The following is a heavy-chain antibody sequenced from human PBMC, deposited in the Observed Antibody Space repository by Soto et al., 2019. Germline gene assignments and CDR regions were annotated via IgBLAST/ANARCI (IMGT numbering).Heavy chain of an antibody. CDR3: TRGVDAAMVGY. D-gene: IGHD5-18*01. J-gene: IGHJ4*02. Sequence: QVQLVQSGAEVKTPGSSVKVSCKASGGTFSSYTISWVRQAPGQGLEWMGGIIHIFGTAKYAQKFQERVTNTADTYTDTAYMELSSLRSEDTAMYYCTRGVDAAMVGYWGQGTLVTVSS. CDR1: GGTFSSYT. CDR2: IIHIFGTA. V-gene: IGHV1-69*14.